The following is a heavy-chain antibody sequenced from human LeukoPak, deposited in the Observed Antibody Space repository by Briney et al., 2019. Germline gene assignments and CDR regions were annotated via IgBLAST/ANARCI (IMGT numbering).Heavy chain of an antibody. J-gene: IGHJ4*02. Sequence: ASVKVSCKASGGTFSSYAISWVQQAPGQGLEWMGGIIPISGTANYAQKFQGRVTITTDESTSTAYMELSSLRSEDTAVYYCARRSTGTTSFDYWGQGTLVTVSS. CDR1: GGTFSSYA. D-gene: IGHD1-7*01. V-gene: IGHV1-69*05. CDR2: IIPISGTA. CDR3: ARRSTGTTSFDY.